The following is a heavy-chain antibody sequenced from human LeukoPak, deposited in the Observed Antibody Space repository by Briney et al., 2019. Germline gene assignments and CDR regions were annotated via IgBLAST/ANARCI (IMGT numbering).Heavy chain of an antibody. Sequence: GASVKVSCKASGYTFTSYGISWVRQAPGQGLEWMGWISAYNGNTNYAQKLQGRVTMTTDTSTSKAYMELKSLRSDDTAVYYCARGPTLRIDCSGGSCYGTWVAGVDYWGQGTLVTVSS. D-gene: IGHD2-15*01. J-gene: IGHJ4*02. CDR2: ISAYNGNT. CDR3: ARGPTLRIDCSGGSCYGTWVAGVDY. V-gene: IGHV1-18*01. CDR1: GYTFTSYG.